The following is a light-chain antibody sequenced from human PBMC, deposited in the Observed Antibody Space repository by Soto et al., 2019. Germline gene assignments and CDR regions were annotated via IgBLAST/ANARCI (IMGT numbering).Light chain of an antibody. CDR3: QQSYSTPHT. CDR1: QSISRY. J-gene: IGKJ4*01. Sequence: DIQMTQSPSSLSASVGDRVTITCRASQSISRYLNWYQQKPGKAPKLLIYAAPSLQSGVPSRFSGSGSGTDFNIHISSLQADAFATYYCQQSYSTPHTFGGGTKLEIK. V-gene: IGKV1-39*01. CDR2: AAP.